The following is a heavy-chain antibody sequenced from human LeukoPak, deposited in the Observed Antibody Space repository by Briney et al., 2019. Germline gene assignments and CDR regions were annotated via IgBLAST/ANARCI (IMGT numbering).Heavy chain of an antibody. CDR1: GYTFTGYY. V-gene: IGHV1-2*02. D-gene: IGHD4-17*01. CDR3: ARVGIEYGDTWFDP. CDR2: INPNSGGT. J-gene: IGHJ5*02. Sequence: ASVKVSCKASGYTFTGYYMHWVRQAPGQGLEWLGWINPNSGGTNYAQKFQGRVTMTRDTSISTAYMELSRLRSDDTAVYYCARVGIEYGDTWFDPWGQGTLVTVSS.